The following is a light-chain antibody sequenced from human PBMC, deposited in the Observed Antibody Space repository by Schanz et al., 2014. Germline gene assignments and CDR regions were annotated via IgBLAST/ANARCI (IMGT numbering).Light chain of an antibody. CDR1: QNVSRRY. Sequence: ERVLTQSPGTLSLSPGERATLSCRASQNVSRRYLAWYQQKPGQAPRLLIYDASSRATGIPDRFTGSGSGTDFTLNISRLEPEDFAVYYCQQYITSPRTFGQGTKLEIK. V-gene: IGKV3-20*01. J-gene: IGKJ1*01. CDR2: DAS. CDR3: QQYITSPRT.